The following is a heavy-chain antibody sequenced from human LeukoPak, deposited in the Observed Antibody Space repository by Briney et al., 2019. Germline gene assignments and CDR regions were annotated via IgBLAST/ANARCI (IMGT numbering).Heavy chain of an antibody. D-gene: IGHD2-2*01. CDR1: GYTFTSYG. CDR2: ISAYNGNT. Sequence: ASVTVTCKASGYTFTSYGISWVRQAPGQGLEWMGWISAYNGNTNYAQKLQGRVTMTTDTSTSTAYMELRSLRSDDTAVYYCARLGYCSSTSCYAENYYYYYGMDVWGQGTTVTVSS. CDR3: ARLGYCSSTSCYAENYYYYYGMDV. J-gene: IGHJ6*02. V-gene: IGHV1-18*01.